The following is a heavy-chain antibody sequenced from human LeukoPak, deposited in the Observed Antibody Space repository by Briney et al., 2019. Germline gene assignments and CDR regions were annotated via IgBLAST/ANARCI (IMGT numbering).Heavy chain of an antibody. CDR3: GRGSSAGRGGLDH. CDR2: ITNDSSTI. V-gene: IGHV3-48*04. Sequence: GGSLRLSCAASGFTFSTYSMNWVRQAPGKGLEWVSYITNDSSTIYYADSMKGRFTISRDNAKNSLYLQMNSLRAEDTAVYYCGRGSSAGRGGLDHWGQGTLVTVSS. D-gene: IGHD1-26*01. J-gene: IGHJ5*02. CDR1: GFTFSTYS.